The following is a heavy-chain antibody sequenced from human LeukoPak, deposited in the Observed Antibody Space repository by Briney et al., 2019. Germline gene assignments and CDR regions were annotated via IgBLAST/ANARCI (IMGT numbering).Heavy chain of an antibody. J-gene: IGHJ4*02. D-gene: IGHD6-6*01. CDR3: AREEAYSSSWLDY. V-gene: IGHV3-21*01. CDR1: GFTFSSYS. CDR2: ISSSSSYI. Sequence: GGSLRLSCAASGFTFSSYSMNLVRQAPGKGLEWVSSISSSSSYIYYADSVKGRFTISRDNAKNSLYLQMNSLRAEDTAVYYCAREEAYSSSWLDYWGQGTLVTVSS.